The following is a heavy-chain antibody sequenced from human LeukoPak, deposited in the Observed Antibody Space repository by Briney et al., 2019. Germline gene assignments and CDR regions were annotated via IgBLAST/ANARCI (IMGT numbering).Heavy chain of an antibody. Sequence: GGSLRLSCAASEFTFSSHQMSWVRQAPGKGLEWVAKITQDGSEKYYMDSVKGRFITSRDNGKNSLYLQMNSLRVEDTAVYYCARDWRQVNAFDLWGQGTMVTVSS. D-gene: IGHD3-9*01. V-gene: IGHV3-7*01. CDR2: ITQDGSEK. J-gene: IGHJ3*01. CDR1: EFTFSSHQ. CDR3: ARDWRQVNAFDL.